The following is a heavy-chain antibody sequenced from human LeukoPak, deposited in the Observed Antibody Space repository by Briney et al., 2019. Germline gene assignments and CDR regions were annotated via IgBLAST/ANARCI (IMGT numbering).Heavy chain of an antibody. D-gene: IGHD6-19*01. CDR2: ISGYNGDT. J-gene: IGHJ4*02. Sequence: ASVTVSCKSSGYTFTNYGISWVRQAPGQGLEWMGRISGYNGDTNYAQNLQGRLTMTTDTSTSTAYMELRSLRSDDRAVYYCARDRAGYFDYWGQGTLVTVSS. CDR1: GYTFTNYG. CDR3: ARDRAGYFDY. V-gene: IGHV1-18*01.